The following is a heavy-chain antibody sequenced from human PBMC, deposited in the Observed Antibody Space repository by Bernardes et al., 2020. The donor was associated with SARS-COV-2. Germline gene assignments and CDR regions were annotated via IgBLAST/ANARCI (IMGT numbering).Heavy chain of an antibody. CDR3: ARVRYYYGLGAYDS. Sequence: GGSLRRSCAASGFTFGSYWMHWVRQVPGKGLVWVSRINSDGSDTTYADSVKGRFTISRDNAKNTLYLEMTGLRVEDAAIYYCARVRYYYGLGAYDSWGQGTLVTVSS. CDR1: GFTFGSYW. CDR2: INSDGSDT. V-gene: IGHV3-74*01. D-gene: IGHD3-10*01. J-gene: IGHJ4*02.